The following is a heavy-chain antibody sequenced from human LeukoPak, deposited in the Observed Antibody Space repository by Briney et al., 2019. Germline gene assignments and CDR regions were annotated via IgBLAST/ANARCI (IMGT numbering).Heavy chain of an antibody. V-gene: IGHV4-34*01. J-gene: IGHJ4*02. D-gene: IGHD3-10*01. CDR2: INHSGSP. CDR3: ARGHIGAGPTTFDY. CDR1: GGSFSSYY. Sequence: SETLSLTCAVYGGSFSSYYWSWIRQPPGKGLEWIGEINHSGSPNYNPSPKSRGTISIYTSKNQFSLKLSSVTAADTAIYYCARGHIGAGPTTFDYWAREPWSPSPQ.